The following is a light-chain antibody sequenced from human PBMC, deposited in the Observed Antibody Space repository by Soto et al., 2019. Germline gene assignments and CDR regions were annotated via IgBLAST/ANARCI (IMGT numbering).Light chain of an antibody. V-gene: IGKV2-28*01. CDR2: LGS. J-gene: IGKJ2*01. CDR3: MQGLQTPYT. Sequence: DIVMTQSPLSLPVTPGEPASISCRSRQSLLNSNGYNYLDWYLQKPGQSPQLLIYLGSNRASGVPDRFSGSGSGTDFTLKISRVESEDVGAYYCMQGLQTPYTFGQGTKLEIK. CDR1: QSLLNSNGYNY.